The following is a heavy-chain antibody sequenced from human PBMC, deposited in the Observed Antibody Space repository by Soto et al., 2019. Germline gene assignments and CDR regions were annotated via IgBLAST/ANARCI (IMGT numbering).Heavy chain of an antibody. CDR3: ARRYTHFDL. V-gene: IGHV4-59*01. Sequence: QVQLQESGPGLVKPSETLSLTCTVSGVSISSYYGSWIRQPPGKGLEWIGSIYYSGTTNYNPSLKSRVTISVDTSKNQFSLKLSSVSAADTAVYYCARRYTHFDLWGRGTLVTVSS. D-gene: IGHD5-12*01. CDR2: IYYSGTT. J-gene: IGHJ2*01. CDR1: GVSISSYY.